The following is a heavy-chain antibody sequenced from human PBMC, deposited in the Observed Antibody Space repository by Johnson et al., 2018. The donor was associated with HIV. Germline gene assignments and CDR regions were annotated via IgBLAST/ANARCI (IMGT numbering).Heavy chain of an antibody. Sequence: VQLVESGGGVVRPGGSLRLSCAASGFTFDDYGMSWVRQAPGKGLEWVSGINWNSGSIGYADSVQGRFTISRDNTKNTLYLQINSLKTEDTAVYYCANLGDYSGINGFDIWGQGTMVTVSS. CDR2: INWNSGSI. V-gene: IGHV3-20*04. J-gene: IGHJ3*02. CDR3: ANLGDYSGINGFDI. D-gene: IGHD4-23*01. CDR1: GFTFDDYG.